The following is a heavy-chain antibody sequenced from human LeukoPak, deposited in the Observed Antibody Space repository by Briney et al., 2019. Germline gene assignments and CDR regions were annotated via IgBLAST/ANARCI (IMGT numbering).Heavy chain of an antibody. CDR2: IYSSGST. CDR1: GGSISSYY. CDR3: ARGDYYHYYYMDV. Sequence: PSETLSLTCSVAGGSISSYYWTWIRRPPGRRLEWIGHIYSSGSTNYNPSLKSRVTMSVDTSRDQFSLKLSSVNATDTAVYYCARGDYYHYYYMDVWGKGTTVTVSS. V-gene: IGHV4-59*08. J-gene: IGHJ6*03.